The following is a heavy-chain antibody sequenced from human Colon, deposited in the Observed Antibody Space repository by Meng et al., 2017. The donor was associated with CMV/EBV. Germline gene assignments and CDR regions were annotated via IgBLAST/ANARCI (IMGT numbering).Heavy chain of an antibody. CDR1: GYTFTSYD. Sequence: ASVQVSCKASGYTFTSYDIHWVRQATGQGLEWMGWMNPDSGATVYVQKFQGRVTMTRDTSRSTAFIELSSLRSEDTAVYFWARGPYGAGSYRFEFWGQGTQVTVSS. CDR3: ARGPYGAGSYRFEF. V-gene: IGHV1-8*01. J-gene: IGHJ4*02. D-gene: IGHD3-10*01. CDR2: MNPDSGAT.